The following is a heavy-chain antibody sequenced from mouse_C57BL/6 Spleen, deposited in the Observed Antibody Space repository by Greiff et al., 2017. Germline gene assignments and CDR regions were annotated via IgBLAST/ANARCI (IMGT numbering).Heavy chain of an antibody. V-gene: IGHV14-1*01. CDR3: TTYGKGYAMDY. D-gene: IGHD2-1*01. CDR2: IDPEDGDT. J-gene: IGHJ4*01. CDR1: GFNFKDYY. Sequence: VQLQQSGAELVRPGASVKLSCTASGFNFKDYYMHWVKQRPEQGLEWIGRIDPEDGDTEDAPKFQGKATMTADTSSNTAYLQLSSLTSEDTAVYYCTTYGKGYAMDYWGQGTSVTVSS.